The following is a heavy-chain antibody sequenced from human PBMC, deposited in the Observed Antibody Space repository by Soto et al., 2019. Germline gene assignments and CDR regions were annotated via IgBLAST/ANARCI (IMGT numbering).Heavy chain of an antibody. CDR3: AISSGYGSYGMDV. CDR2: ISSSGSTI. D-gene: IGHD5-12*01. CDR1: GFTFSSYE. V-gene: IGHV3-48*03. Sequence: PGGSLRLSCAASGFTFSSYEMNWVRHAPGKGLEWVSYISSSGSTIYYADSVKGRFTISRDNAKNSLYLQMNSLRAEDTAVYYCAISSGYGSYGMDVWGQGTTVTVSS. J-gene: IGHJ6*02.